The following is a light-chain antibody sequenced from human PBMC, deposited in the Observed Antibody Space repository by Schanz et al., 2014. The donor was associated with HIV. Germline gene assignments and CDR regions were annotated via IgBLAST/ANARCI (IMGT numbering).Light chain of an antibody. CDR3: QQYNNWPLT. V-gene: IGKV3-15*01. CDR2: GAS. CDR1: QSISFY. J-gene: IGKJ4*01. Sequence: EIVLTQSPATLSLSPGERATLSCRASQSISFYLAWYQQKPGQAPRLLIYGASTRATGIPARFSGSGSGTEFTLTISSLQSEDFAVYYCQQYNNWPLTFGGGTKVEIK.